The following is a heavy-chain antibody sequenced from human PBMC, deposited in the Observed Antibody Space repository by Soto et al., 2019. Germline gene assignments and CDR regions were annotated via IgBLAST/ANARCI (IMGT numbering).Heavy chain of an antibody. CDR2: IRSKASGETI. CDR1: GFTFGDYA. V-gene: IGHV3-49*04. J-gene: IGHJ4*02. Sequence: GGSLRLSCLVSGFTFGDYAMSWVRQAPGKGLEWVSLIRSKASGETIEYAVSVRGRFTISRDDSKSIAYLQMNSLETEDTAVYYCARGRTRLDYWGQGALVTVSS. D-gene: IGHD4-17*01. CDR3: ARGRTRLDY.